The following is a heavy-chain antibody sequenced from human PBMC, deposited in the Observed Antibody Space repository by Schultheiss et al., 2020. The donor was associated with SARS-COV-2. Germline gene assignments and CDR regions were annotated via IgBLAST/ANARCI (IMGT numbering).Heavy chain of an antibody. CDR2: IYYSGST. Sequence: SETLSLTCTVSGGSISSSSYYWGWIRQPPGKGLEWIGYIYYSGSTYYNPSLKSRVTISVDTSKNQFSLKLSSVTAADTAVYYCARQGVPAGAFDPWGQGTLVTVSS. J-gene: IGHJ5*02. V-gene: IGHV4-31*03. CDR1: GGSISSSSYY. CDR3: ARQGVPAGAFDP. D-gene: IGHD2-2*01.